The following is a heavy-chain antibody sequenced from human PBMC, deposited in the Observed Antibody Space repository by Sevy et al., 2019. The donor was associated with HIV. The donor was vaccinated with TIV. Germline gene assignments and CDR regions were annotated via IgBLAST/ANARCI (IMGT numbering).Heavy chain of an antibody. J-gene: IGHJ6*03. CDR3: ARLSGVEYYYYYMDV. Sequence: SETLSLTCTVSGGSISSSSYYWGWIRQPPGKGLEWIGCIYYSGSTYYNPFLKRRITISVDTSKNQLSLKLSSVTAADTAVYYCARLSGVEYYYYYMDVWGKGTTVTVSS. CDR1: GGSISSSSYY. V-gene: IGHV4-39*01. CDR2: IYYSGST. D-gene: IGHD3-3*01.